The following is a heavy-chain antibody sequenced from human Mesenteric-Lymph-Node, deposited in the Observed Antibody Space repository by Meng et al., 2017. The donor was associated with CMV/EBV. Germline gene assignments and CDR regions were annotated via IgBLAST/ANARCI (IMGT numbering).Heavy chain of an antibody. CDR1: GGSISSYY. D-gene: IGHD3-22*01. Sequence: SETLSLTCTVSGGSISSYYWSWIRQPPGKGLEWIGCIYHSGSTNYNPSLKSRVTVSIDTSKKQFSLKLSSVTAADTAVYYCARVGGGYTYYYYGMDVWGQGTTVTVSS. CDR3: ARVGGGYTYYYYGMDV. J-gene: IGHJ6*02. V-gene: IGHV4-59*01. CDR2: IYHSGST.